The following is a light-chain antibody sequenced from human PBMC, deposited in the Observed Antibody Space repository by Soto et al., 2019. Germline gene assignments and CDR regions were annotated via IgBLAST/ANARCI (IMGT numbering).Light chain of an antibody. CDR1: QGISSY. V-gene: IGKV1-33*01. CDR2: DAS. Sequence: IQLTQSPSSLSASVGDRVTITCRASQGISSYLAWYQQKPGKAPKLLIYDASNLETGVPSRFSGSGSGTDFTFTISSLQPEDIATYYCQQYDNLPFTFGPGTKVDIK. CDR3: QQYDNLPFT. J-gene: IGKJ3*01.